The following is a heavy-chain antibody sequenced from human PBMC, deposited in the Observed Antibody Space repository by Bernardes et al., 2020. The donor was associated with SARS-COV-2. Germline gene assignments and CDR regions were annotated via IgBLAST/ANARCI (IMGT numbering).Heavy chain of an antibody. J-gene: IGHJ5*02. Sequence: ASVKVSCKASGYTFTSYYMHWVRQAPGQGLEWMGIINPSGGSTSYAQKFQGRVTMTRDTSTSTVYMELSSLRSEDTAVYYCASTRGYSGYDPNNWFDPWGQGTLVTVSS. D-gene: IGHD5-12*01. CDR1: GYTFTSYY. V-gene: IGHV1-46*01. CDR2: INPSGGST. CDR3: ASTRGYSGYDPNNWFDP.